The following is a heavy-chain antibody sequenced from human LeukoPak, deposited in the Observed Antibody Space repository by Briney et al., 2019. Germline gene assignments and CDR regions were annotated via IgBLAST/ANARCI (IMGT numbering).Heavy chain of an antibody. CDR3: ARGHSSSPNYFDY. J-gene: IGHJ4*02. Sequence: AGGSLILSCSASGFTFSSFAMRWVRQAPGKGLEYVSGISTNGGSTNYEDSVKGRFTISRDNSKNTLYLQMSSLRAEGTAVYYCARGHSSSPNYFDYWGQGSLVTVSS. V-gene: IGHV3-64D*09. D-gene: IGHD6-6*01. CDR1: GFTFSSFA. CDR2: ISTNGGST.